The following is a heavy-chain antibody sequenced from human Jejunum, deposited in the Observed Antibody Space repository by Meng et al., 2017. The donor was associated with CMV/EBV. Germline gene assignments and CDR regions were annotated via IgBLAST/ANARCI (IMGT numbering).Heavy chain of an antibody. V-gene: IGHV3-15*01. D-gene: IGHD6-19*01. J-gene: IGHJ4*02. CDR2: IKSKADGEAA. Sequence: LPCTKTGMSGVRQAPGKGLEWVGRIKSKADGEAAEYSASVRGRFTISRDDSENTLYLQMNSLDIEDTGVYYCATGERQWQLLFDCWGQGTLVTVSS. CDR1: LPCTKTG. CDR3: ATGERQWQLLFDC.